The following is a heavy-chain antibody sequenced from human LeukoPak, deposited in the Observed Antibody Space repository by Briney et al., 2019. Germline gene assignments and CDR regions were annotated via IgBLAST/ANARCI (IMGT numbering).Heavy chain of an antibody. V-gene: IGHV3-48*02. D-gene: IGHD3-10*01. CDR3: ARDKDFGFDY. CDR1: GFTFSAFS. Sequence: GGSLRLSCAASGFTFSAFSMNWVRQSPGKGLEWVSYFSASSGTISYADSVKGRFTISRDEAKSSLFLQTNGLRDEDTAVYYCARDKDFGFDYWGQGTLVTVSS. J-gene: IGHJ4*02. CDR2: FSASSGTI.